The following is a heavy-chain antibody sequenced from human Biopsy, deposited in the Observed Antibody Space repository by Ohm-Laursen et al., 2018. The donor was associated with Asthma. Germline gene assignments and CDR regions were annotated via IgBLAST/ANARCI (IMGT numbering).Heavy chain of an antibody. J-gene: IGHJ5*02. Sequence: SSVKVSCKPSGYTFIGCHIHLMRQAPGQGLEWMGRINPNSGGTNYAQKFQGRVTMTRDTSISTAYMEVSRLRSDDTAVYYCARGQKSAGDRWFDPWGQGTLVTVSS. D-gene: IGHD6-13*01. CDR3: ARGQKSAGDRWFDP. CDR2: INPNSGGT. CDR1: GYTFIGCH. V-gene: IGHV1-2*06.